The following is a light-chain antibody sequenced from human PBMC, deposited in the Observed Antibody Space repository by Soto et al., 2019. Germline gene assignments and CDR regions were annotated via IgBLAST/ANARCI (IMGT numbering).Light chain of an antibody. CDR2: SAS. CDR3: QQSFSTPT. J-gene: IGKJ5*01. Sequence: DIQMTQSPSSLSTSIGDGVTITCRASQRINIYLNWYRQKPGKAPEILIYSASNLQSGVPSRFSGSGSGTDFTLTISGLQSEDFATYYCQQSFSTPTLGQGTRLEIK. CDR1: QRINIY. V-gene: IGKV1-39*01.